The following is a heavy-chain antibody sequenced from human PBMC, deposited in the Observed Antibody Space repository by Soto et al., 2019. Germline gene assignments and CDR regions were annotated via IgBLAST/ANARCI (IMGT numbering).Heavy chain of an antibody. CDR2: IYSDGNT. Sequence: EVQLVETGGGLIQPGGSLILSCAASGFTVSSKYMSWLRQAPGKGLEWVSIIYSDGNTYYADSVKGRFTISRDNSKNTLNLQMNSLRAEDTAVYFCARRRGNCVVTTCYLPFDSWGQGTLVTVSS. CDR3: ARRRGNCVVTTCYLPFDS. V-gene: IGHV3-53*02. D-gene: IGHD2-2*01. CDR1: GFTVSSKY. J-gene: IGHJ4*02.